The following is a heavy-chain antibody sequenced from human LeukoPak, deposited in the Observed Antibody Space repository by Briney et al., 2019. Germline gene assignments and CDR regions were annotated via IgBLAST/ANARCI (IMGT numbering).Heavy chain of an antibody. Sequence: GGSLRLSCAASGFTFSTFWMHWVRQAPGKGLVWVSGINSDGSSTTYADSVKGRFTISRDNAKNTLYLQMNNLRAEDTAVYYCARGRYYGMDVWGQGTTVTVSS. J-gene: IGHJ6*02. CDR1: GFTFSTFW. CDR3: ARGRYYGMDV. V-gene: IGHV3-74*03. CDR2: INSDGSST.